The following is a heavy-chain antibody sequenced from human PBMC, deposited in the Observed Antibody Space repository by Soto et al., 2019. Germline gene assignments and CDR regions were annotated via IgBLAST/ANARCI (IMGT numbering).Heavy chain of an antibody. D-gene: IGHD1-20*01. J-gene: IGHJ3*02. Sequence: QVQLQQWGAGLLKPSETLSLTCAVYGGSFSGYYWSWIRKPPGKGLEWIGEINHSGSTNYNPSLKSRVTISVYTSKNQFSLKLSSVTAADTAVYYCARGPVSTGGAFDIWGQGTMVTVSS. CDR1: GGSFSGYY. CDR2: INHSGST. V-gene: IGHV4-34*01. CDR3: ARGPVSTGGAFDI.